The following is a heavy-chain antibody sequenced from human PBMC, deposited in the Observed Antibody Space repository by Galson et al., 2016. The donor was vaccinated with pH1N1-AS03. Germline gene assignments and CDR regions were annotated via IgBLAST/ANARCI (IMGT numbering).Heavy chain of an antibody. V-gene: IGHV4-59*02. Sequence: ETLSLTCSVSYGSVSNYYWSWIRQPPGKGLGWIGYIYDSGSTNYNPSLKSRVTLSVDTSKNQFSLKLSSVTAADTAVYYCARTHCTSTTCLRRGAFDIWGQGTMVTVSS. CDR1: YGSVSNYY. CDR3: ARTHCTSTTCLRRGAFDI. J-gene: IGHJ3*02. CDR2: IYDSGST. D-gene: IGHD2-2*01.